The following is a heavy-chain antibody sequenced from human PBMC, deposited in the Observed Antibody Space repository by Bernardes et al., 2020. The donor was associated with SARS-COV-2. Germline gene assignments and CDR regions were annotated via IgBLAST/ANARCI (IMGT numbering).Heavy chain of an antibody. CDR3: ARERAYSSSWYDNWFDP. J-gene: IGHJ5*02. CDR2: ISSSGSTI. Sequence: GSLRLSCAASGFTFSDYYMSWIRQAPGKGLEWVSYISSSGSTIYYADSVKGRFTISRDNAKNSLYLQMNSLRAEDTAVYYCARERAYSSSWYDNWFDPWGQGTLVTVSS. CDR1: GFTFSDYY. D-gene: IGHD6-13*01. V-gene: IGHV3-11*01.